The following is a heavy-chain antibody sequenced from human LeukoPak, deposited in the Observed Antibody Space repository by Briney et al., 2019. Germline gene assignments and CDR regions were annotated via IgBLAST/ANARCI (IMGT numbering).Heavy chain of an antibody. V-gene: IGHV4-34*01. Sequence: PSGTLSLTCAAYGGSFSGYYWSWIRQPPGKGLEWIGEINHSGSTNYNPSLKSRVTISVDTSKNQFSLKLSSVTAADTAVYYCARRMGTRGTRFDPWGQGTLVTVSS. CDR2: INHSGST. CDR1: GGSFSGYY. CDR3: ARRMGTRGTRFDP. J-gene: IGHJ5*02. D-gene: IGHD3-16*01.